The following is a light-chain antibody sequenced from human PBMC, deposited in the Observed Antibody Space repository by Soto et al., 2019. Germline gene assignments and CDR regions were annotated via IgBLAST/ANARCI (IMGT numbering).Light chain of an antibody. CDR1: QSISSD. V-gene: IGKV3-15*01. CDR2: GAS. Sequence: EIVMPPSPSTLSMSPGELATLSCMASQSISSDVARYQQKPGQAPRLLIYGASTTATGIPARFSGSGSRTEFTLTISSLQSEDFAVYNCQQYNKWPRTFGRGTKVDIK. CDR3: QQYNKWPRT. J-gene: IGKJ2*01.